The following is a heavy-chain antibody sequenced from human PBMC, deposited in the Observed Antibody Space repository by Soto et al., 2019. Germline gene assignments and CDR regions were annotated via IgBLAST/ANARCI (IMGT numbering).Heavy chain of an antibody. CDR3: ARAYYDTSGYSLDP. V-gene: IGHV4-39*07. J-gene: IGHJ5*02. Sequence: SETQSLTCTIPGGSVNIGPYYWSWIRQPPGKGLEWIGEINHSGSTNYNPSLKSRVTISVDTSKNQFSLRLTSVTVADTAVYYCARAYYDTSGYSLDPWGQGILVTVS. D-gene: IGHD3-22*01. CDR1: GGSVNIGPYY. CDR2: INHSGST.